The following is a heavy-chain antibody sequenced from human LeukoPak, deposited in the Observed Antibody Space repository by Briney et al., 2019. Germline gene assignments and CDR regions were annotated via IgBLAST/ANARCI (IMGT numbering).Heavy chain of an antibody. D-gene: IGHD6-19*01. Sequence: PSETLSLTCAVYGGSFSGYYWSWIRQPPGKGLEWIGEINHSGSTNYNPSLKSRVTISVDTSKNQFSLKLSSVTAADTAVYCCARDTGYSSGWYPLGAFDIWGQGTMVTVSS. CDR2: INHSGST. J-gene: IGHJ3*02. CDR3: ARDTGYSSGWYPLGAFDI. V-gene: IGHV4-34*01. CDR1: GGSFSGYY.